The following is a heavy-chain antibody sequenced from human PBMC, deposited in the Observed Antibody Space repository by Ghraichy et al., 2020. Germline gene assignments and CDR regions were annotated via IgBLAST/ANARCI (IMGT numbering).Heavy chain of an antibody. CDR2: IKQDGSEK. V-gene: IGHV3-7*01. CDR1: GFTFSSSW. CDR3: ASRYCSITACFSSGYAYFDN. Sequence: LSLTCAASGFTFSSSWMIWVRQAPGKGLEWVANIKQDGSEKYYVDSVKGRFTISRDNAKNSLYLQMNSLRAEDTAVYYCASRYCSITACFSSGYAYFDNWGQGTLVTVSS. D-gene: IGHD2-2*01. J-gene: IGHJ4*02.